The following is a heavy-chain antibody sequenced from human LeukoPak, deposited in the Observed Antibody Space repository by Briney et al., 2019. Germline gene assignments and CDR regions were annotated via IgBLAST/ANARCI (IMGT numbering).Heavy chain of an antibody. CDR3: ARHRVGIYSRNHAFDI. CDR2: IYPGDSDT. CDR1: GYTFSSNW. D-gene: IGHD1-26*01. J-gene: IGHJ3*02. Sequence: PGESLKISCKGSGYTFSSNWIGWVRQMPGKGLEWMGIIYPGDSDTRYSPSFQGQVTISADKSSGTAYLQWSSLKASDTAMYYCARHRVGIYSRNHAFDIWGQGTMVTVSS. V-gene: IGHV5-51*01.